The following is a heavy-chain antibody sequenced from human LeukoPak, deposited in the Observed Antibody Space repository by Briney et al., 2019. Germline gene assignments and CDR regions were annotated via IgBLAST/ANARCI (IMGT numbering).Heavy chain of an antibody. D-gene: IGHD1-26*01. CDR3: AKDGGTALVDY. CDR1: GFTFSSYA. CDR2: ISGSGDNT. V-gene: IGHV3-23*01. Sequence: GGSLRLSCAASGFTFSSYAMSWVRQVPGKGLEWVSVISGSGDNTYYADSVKGRFTISRDNSKNMLYLQMNSLRAEDTAVYYCAKDGGTALVDYWGQGTLVTVSS. J-gene: IGHJ4*02.